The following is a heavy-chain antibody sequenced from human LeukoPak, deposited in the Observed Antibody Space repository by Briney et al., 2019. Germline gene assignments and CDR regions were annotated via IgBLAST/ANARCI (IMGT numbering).Heavy chain of an antibody. CDR1: GFTFSSYG. V-gene: IGHV3-33*06. Sequence: PGRSLRLSCAASGFTFSSYGMHWVRQAPGKGLEWVAVIWYDGSNKYYADSVKGRFTISRDNSKNTLYLQVNSLRAEDTAVYYCAKVGGCSGGSCSGAFDIWGQGTMVTVSS. J-gene: IGHJ3*02. D-gene: IGHD2-15*01. CDR2: IWYDGSNK. CDR3: AKVGGCSGGSCSGAFDI.